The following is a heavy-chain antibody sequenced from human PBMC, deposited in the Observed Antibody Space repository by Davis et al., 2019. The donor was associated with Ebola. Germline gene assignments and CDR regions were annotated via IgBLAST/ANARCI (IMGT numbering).Heavy chain of an antibody. J-gene: IGHJ6*02. D-gene: IGHD2-15*01. CDR1: GGSISSGGYY. CDR3: ARLVGGNYYYGLDV. V-gene: IGHV4-31*03. Sequence: MPSETLSLTCTVSGGSISSGGYYWSWIRQHPGKGLEWIGYIYYSGSTYYNPSLKSRVTISADTSKNQFSLKLSSVTAADTAVYYCARLVGGNYYYGLDVWGQGTTVTVSS. CDR2: IYYSGST.